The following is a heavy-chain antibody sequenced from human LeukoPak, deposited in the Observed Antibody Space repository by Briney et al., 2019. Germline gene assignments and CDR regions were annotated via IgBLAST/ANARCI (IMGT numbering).Heavy chain of an antibody. V-gene: IGHV3-23*01. CDR1: GFTFSSYA. J-gene: IGHJ3*02. D-gene: IGHD6-19*01. CDR3: AKGSYNQWLATGAFDI. CDR2: ISGSGGST. Sequence: GGSLRLSCAASGFTFSSYAMSWVRQAPGKGLEWVSAISGSGGSTYYADSVKGRFTISRDNSKNTLYLQMNSLRAEDMAVYYCAKGSYNQWLATGAFDIWGQGTMVTVSS.